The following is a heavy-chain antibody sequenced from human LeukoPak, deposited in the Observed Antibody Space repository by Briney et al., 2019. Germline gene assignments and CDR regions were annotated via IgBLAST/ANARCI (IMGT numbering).Heavy chain of an antibody. Sequence: KPSETLSLTCAVYGGSFSGYYWSWIRQPPGKGLEWIGFLFYSGSNNYNPSLKSRVTILADTSKNQFSLRLNSVTAADTAVYYCARHGVWLQPYDGFDIWGQGTMVTVSS. D-gene: IGHD5-18*01. CDR1: GGSFSGYY. CDR2: LFYSGSN. CDR3: ARHGVWLQPYDGFDI. V-gene: IGHV4-59*08. J-gene: IGHJ3*02.